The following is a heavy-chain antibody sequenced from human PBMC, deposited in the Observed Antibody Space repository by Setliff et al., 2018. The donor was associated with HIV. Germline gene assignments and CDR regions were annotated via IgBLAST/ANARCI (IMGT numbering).Heavy chain of an antibody. J-gene: IGHJ4*02. CDR3: ARIVALNGYPSDY. CDR2: ISVKNGNT. V-gene: IGHV1-18*01. Sequence: EASVKVSCKASGYTFISYGVSWVRQAPGQGLEWMGWISVKNGNTNYAQKFQGRVTMTTDTSTSTAYMELRSLGSDDTAVYYCARIVALNGYPSDYWGQGTLVTVPS. D-gene: IGHD2-8*01. CDR1: GYTFISYG.